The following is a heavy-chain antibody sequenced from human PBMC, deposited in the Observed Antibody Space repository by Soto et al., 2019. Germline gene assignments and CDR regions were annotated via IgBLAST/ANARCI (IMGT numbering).Heavy chain of an antibody. CDR2: VYYSGST. Sequence: SETLSLTCTVSGGSISSDYWSWIRQPPGKGLEWIGYVYYSGSTKYNSSLKSRVSISIDTSKNQFSLKLTSVTAADTAVYYCARDFTGDYYFDYWGQGALVTVSS. D-gene: IGHD4-17*01. CDR1: GGSISSDY. V-gene: IGHV4-59*01. CDR3: ARDFTGDYYFDY. J-gene: IGHJ4*02.